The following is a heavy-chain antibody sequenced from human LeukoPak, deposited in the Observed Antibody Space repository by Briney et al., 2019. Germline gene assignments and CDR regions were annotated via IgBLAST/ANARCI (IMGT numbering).Heavy chain of an antibody. CDR2: ISHSEIT. J-gene: IGHJ4*02. D-gene: IGHD1-26*01. CDR1: GDSVSSTYW. Sequence: SETLSLTCAVSGDSVSSTYWWSWVRQPPGKGLDWIGEISHSEITNYNSSLKSRVIISVDKSRNQISLNLNSVTAADTAAYYCARSGSYEKPGDYWGQGTLVTVSS. V-gene: IGHV4-4*02. CDR3: ARSGSYEKPGDY.